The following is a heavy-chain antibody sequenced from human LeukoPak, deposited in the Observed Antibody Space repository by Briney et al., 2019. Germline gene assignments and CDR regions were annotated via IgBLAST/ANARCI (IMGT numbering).Heavy chain of an antibody. V-gene: IGHV3-30*04. CDR2: ISYDGSNK. CDR3: ARDSPYWYHPPAFDI. D-gene: IGHD2-2*01. J-gene: IGHJ3*02. CDR1: GFTFSSYA. Sequence: GGSLRLSCAAFGFTFSSYAMHWVRQAPGKGLEWVAVISYDGSNKYYADSVKGRFTISRDNSKNTLYLQMNSLRAEDTAVYYCARDSPYWYHPPAFDIWGQGTMVTVSS.